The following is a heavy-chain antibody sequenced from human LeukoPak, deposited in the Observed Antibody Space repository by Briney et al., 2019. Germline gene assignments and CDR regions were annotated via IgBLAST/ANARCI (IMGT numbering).Heavy chain of an antibody. CDR2: ISAYNGNT. V-gene: IGHV1-18*01. Sequence: ASVKVSCKASGYTFTSYGISWVRQAPGQGLEWMGWISAYNGNTNYAQKLQGRVTMTTDTSTSTAYMELRSLRSDDTAVYYCARDLYYDFWSGYYTHDYWAREPWSPSPQ. CDR1: GYTFTSYG. J-gene: IGHJ4*02. CDR3: ARDLYYDFWSGYYTHDY. D-gene: IGHD3-3*01.